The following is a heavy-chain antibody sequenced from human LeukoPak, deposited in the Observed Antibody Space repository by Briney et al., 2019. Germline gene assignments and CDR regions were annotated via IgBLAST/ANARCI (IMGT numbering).Heavy chain of an antibody. Sequence: SVKVSCRASGGTFSSYAISWVRQAPGQGLEWMGRIIPIFGTANYAQKFQGRVTITTDESTSTAYMELSSLRSEDTAVYYCARTGIAVAGGAEYFQHWGQGTLVTVSS. D-gene: IGHD6-19*01. CDR2: IIPIFGTA. CDR3: ARTGIAVAGGAEYFQH. J-gene: IGHJ1*01. V-gene: IGHV1-69*05. CDR1: GGTFSSYA.